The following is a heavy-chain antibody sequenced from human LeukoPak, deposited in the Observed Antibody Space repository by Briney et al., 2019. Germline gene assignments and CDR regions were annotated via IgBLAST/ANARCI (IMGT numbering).Heavy chain of an antibody. CDR2: INHSGST. CDR1: GGSFSGYY. D-gene: IGHD1-26*01. J-gene: IGHJ4*02. V-gene: IGHV4-34*01. Sequence: SETLSLTCAVYGGSFSGYYWSWIRQPPGKGLEWIGEINHSGSTNYSPSLKSRVTISVDTSKNQFSLKLSSVTAADTAVYYCARGYSGSYPHWGQGTLVTVSS. CDR3: ARGYSGSYPH.